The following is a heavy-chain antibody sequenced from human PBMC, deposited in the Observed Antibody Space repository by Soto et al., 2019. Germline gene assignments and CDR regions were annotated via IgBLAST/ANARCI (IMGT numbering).Heavy chain of an antibody. CDR2: IIPIFGTA. J-gene: IGHJ5*02. CDR3: ARGHSSSWYLGGAGSWFDP. Sequence: ASVKVSCKASGGTFSSYAISWVRQAPGQGLEWMGGIIPIFGTANYAQKFQGRVTITADESTSTAYMELSSLRSEDTAVYYCARGHSSSWYLGGAGSWFDPWGQGTLVTVSS. D-gene: IGHD6-13*01. CDR1: GGTFSSYA. V-gene: IGHV1-69*13.